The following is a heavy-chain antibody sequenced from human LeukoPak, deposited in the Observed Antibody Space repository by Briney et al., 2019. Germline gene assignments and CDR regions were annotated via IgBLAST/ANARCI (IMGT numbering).Heavy chain of an antibody. V-gene: IGHV1-18*01. J-gene: IGHJ4*02. CDR2: ISGYNGHT. CDR1: GYTFSRYG. CDR3: ARGQTNRLLWVGELVSNINPFDY. Sequence: ASVKVSCKASGYTFSRYGISWVRQAPGQGLEWMGWISGYNGHTKYAQKVQGRVTMSTDTSTSTVYMELRSLISDDTGVYYCARGQTNRLLWVGELVSNINPFDYWGQGTLVTVSS. D-gene: IGHD3-10*01.